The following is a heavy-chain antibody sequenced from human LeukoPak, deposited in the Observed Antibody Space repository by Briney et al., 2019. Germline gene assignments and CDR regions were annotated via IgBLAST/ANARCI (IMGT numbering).Heavy chain of an antibody. D-gene: IGHD6-13*01. V-gene: IGHV3-7*03. J-gene: IGHJ5*02. CDR2: IKQDGSEK. CDR3: ARDTGIAAAGTYNWFDP. CDR1: GFTFSSYW. Sequence: GGSLRLSCAASGFTFSSYWMSWVRQAPGKGLEWVANIKQDGSEKYYVDSVKGRFTISRDNAKNSLYLQMNSLRAEDTAVYYCARDTGIAAAGTYNWFDPWGQGTLVTVSS.